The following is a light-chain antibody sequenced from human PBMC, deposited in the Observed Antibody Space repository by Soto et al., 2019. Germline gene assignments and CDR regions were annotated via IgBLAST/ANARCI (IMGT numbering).Light chain of an antibody. Sequence: VMRQSAANLSVSPGEGANLXCRASQGFGDAFAWYQHKPGQTPRLLIYDTSTRAHGGPTRFSGSRSVAEFTRTINSLQSEDFAVYYGQPYNNWPLTFGGGTKVDIK. CDR1: QGFGDA. J-gene: IGKJ4*01. V-gene: IGKV3-15*01. CDR2: DTS. CDR3: QPYNNWPLT.